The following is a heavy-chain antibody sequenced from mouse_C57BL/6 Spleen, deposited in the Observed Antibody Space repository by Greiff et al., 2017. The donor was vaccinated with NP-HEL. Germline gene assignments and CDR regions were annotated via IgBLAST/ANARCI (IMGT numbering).Heavy chain of an antibody. Sequence: DVMLVESGGDLVKPGGSLKLSCAASGFTFSSYGMSWVRQTPDKRLEWVATISSGGSYTYYPDSVKGRFTISRDNAKNTLYLQMSSLKSEDTAMYYCARNYANYGGFAYWGQGTLVTVSA. J-gene: IGHJ3*01. CDR1: GFTFSSYG. CDR2: ISSGGSYT. CDR3: ARNYANYGGFAY. V-gene: IGHV5-6*02. D-gene: IGHD2-1*01.